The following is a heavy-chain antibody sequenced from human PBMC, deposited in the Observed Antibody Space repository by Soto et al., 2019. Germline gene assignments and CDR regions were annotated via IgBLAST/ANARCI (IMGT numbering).Heavy chain of an antibody. CDR2: ISSSGSTI. CDR1: GFTFSSYE. D-gene: IGHD1-7*01. Sequence: EGSLRLSCAASGFTFSSYEMNWVRQAPGKGLEWVSYISSSGSTIYYADSVKGRFTISRDNAKNSLYLQMNSLRAEDTAVYYCARARYNWNFNYWGQGTLVTVSS. V-gene: IGHV3-48*03. CDR3: ARARYNWNFNY. J-gene: IGHJ4*02.